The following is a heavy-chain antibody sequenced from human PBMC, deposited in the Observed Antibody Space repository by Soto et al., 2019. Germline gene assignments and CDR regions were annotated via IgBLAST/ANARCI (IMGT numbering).Heavy chain of an antibody. J-gene: IGHJ3*02. D-gene: IGHD3-22*01. Sequence: QVQLVQSGAEVKKPGASVKVSCKVSGYTLTELSMHWVRQAPGKGLEWMGGFDPEDGETIYAQKFQGRVTMTEDTSXDRXYMELSSLRSEDTAVYYCATVYDSSGPSPWDAFDIWGQGTMVTVSS. CDR2: FDPEDGET. CDR3: ATVYDSSGPSPWDAFDI. CDR1: GYTLTELS. V-gene: IGHV1-24*01.